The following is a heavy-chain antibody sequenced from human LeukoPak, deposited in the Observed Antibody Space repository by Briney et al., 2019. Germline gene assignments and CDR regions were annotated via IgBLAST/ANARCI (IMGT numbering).Heavy chain of an antibody. J-gene: IGHJ4*02. CDR2: INAGNGNT. D-gene: IGHD5-24*01. CDR1: GYTFTSYA. CDR3: ARDRGDGYNQSPHY. Sequence: ASVKVSCKASGYTFTSYAMHWVRQAPGQRLEWMGWINAGNGNTKYSQKFQGRVTITADESTSTAYMELSSLRSEDTAVYYCARDRGDGYNQSPHYWGQGTLVTVSS. V-gene: IGHV1-3*01.